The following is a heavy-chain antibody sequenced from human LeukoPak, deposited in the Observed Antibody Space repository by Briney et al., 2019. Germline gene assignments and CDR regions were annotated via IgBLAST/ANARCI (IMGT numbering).Heavy chain of an antibody. CDR1: GGTFSSYA. CDR3: ARERQQLGYYYYYYGMDV. J-gene: IGHJ6*02. CDR2: IIPILGIA. Sequence: GASVKVSCKASGGTFSSYAISWVRQAPGQGLEWMGRIIPILGIANYARKFQGRVTITADKSTSTAYMELSSLRSEDTAVYYCARERQQLGYYYYYYGMDVWGQGTTVTVSS. V-gene: IGHV1-69*04. D-gene: IGHD6-13*01.